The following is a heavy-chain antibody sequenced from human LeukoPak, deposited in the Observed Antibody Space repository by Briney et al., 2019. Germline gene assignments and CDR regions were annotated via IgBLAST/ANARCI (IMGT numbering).Heavy chain of an antibody. V-gene: IGHV2-70*11. CDR1: GFSLSTSGMC. CDR3: ARIRYYDILTEDAFDI. Sequence: SGPALVKPTQTLTLTCTFSGFSLSTSGMCVSWIRQPPGKALEWLARIDWDDDKYYSTSLKTRLTISKDTSKNQVVLTMTNMDPVDTATYYCARIRYYDILTEDAFDIWGQGTMVTVSS. D-gene: IGHD3-9*01. CDR2: IDWDDDK. J-gene: IGHJ3*02.